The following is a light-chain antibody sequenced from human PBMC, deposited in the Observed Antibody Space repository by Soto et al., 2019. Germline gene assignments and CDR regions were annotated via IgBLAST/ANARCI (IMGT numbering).Light chain of an antibody. CDR2: EVS. CDR3: SSYTIASTLVV. J-gene: IGLJ3*02. V-gene: IGLV2-14*01. CDR1: ISDIGGFNY. Sequence: QSALTQPASVSVSPGQSITISCTGTISDIGGFNYVSWYQQHPGTAPKLIIYEVSNRPSGISNRFSGSTAGNTASMIISGLQAEDEADYYCSSYTIASTLVVFGGGTKLTVL.